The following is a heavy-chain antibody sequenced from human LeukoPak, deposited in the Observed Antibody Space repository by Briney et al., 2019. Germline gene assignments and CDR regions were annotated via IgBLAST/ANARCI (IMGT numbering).Heavy chain of an antibody. CDR1: GFIFSSYE. D-gene: IGHD3-10*01. J-gene: IGHJ4*02. V-gene: IGHV3-48*03. CDR2: ISGGGSTR. Sequence: QPGGSLRLSCGASGFIFSSYEMNWVRQAPGKGLEWVSYISGGGSTRYCADSVKGRFTISRDNAKNSLFLQMNSLRAEDTAVYYCARGDGAGHYWGQGTLVTVSS. CDR3: ARGDGAGHY.